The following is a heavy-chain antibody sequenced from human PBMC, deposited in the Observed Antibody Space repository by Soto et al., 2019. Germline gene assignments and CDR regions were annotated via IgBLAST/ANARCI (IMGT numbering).Heavy chain of an antibody. CDR1: GGFVSSGSYY. V-gene: IGHV4-34*01. D-gene: IGHD1-1*01. J-gene: IGHJ3*02. CDR3: ARVERGTVTTVVDAFDI. Sequence: QVQLQQWGAGLLKLSETLSLTCAVYGGFVSSGSYYWSWLRQPPGKGLEWIGEMSHSGGTQFNPSLRIRVTISVDTSKKQFSLKMSSVTAADTALYYCARVERGTVTTVVDAFDIWGPGKMVTVSS. CDR2: MSHSGGT.